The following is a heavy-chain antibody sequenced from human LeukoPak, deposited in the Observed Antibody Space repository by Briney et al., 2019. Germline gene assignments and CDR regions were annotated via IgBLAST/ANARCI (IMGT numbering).Heavy chain of an antibody. Sequence: SETLSLTCTVSGGSISSSSYYWGWIRQPPGKGLEWIGSIYYSGSTYYNPSLKSRVTISVDTSKNQFSLKLSSVTAADTAVYYCAREEEMATIGEAFDIWGQGTMVTVSS. J-gene: IGHJ3*02. V-gene: IGHV4-39*07. CDR2: IYYSGST. D-gene: IGHD5-24*01. CDR1: GGSISSSSYY. CDR3: AREEEMATIGEAFDI.